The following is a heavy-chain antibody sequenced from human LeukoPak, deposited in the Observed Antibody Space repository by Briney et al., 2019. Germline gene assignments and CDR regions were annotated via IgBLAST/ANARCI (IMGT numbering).Heavy chain of an antibody. D-gene: IGHD3-16*01. CDR1: GFIFTDHW. CDR3: ARAVDVADY. J-gene: IGHJ4*02. CDR2: IKEDESAK. Sequence: PGGSLRLSCVASGFIFTDHWMSWVRQAPGKGLDWVANIKEDESAKFYADSVRGRFTISRDNAKNPVYLEMNNLRVEDTAVYYCARAVDVADYWGRGTLVTVSS. V-gene: IGHV3-7*01.